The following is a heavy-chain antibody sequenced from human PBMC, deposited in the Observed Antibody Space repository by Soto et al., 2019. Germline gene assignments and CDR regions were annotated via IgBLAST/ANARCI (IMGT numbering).Heavy chain of an antibody. CDR2: ISYDGSYK. Sequence: QVKLVESGGGEVQPGRSLRLSCAASGFTFNNYGMHWVRQAPGKGLEWVAMISYDGSYKYYADSVKGRFTISRDTSKDTLYLQMNSLRAEDTAVYYCADARVGDSHFDFWGQGTLVTVAA. J-gene: IGHJ4*02. V-gene: IGHV3-30*03. CDR3: ADARVGDSHFDF. D-gene: IGHD1-26*01. CDR1: GFTFNNYG.